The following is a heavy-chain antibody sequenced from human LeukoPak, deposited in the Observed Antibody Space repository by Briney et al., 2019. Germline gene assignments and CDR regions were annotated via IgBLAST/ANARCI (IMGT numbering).Heavy chain of an antibody. D-gene: IGHD2-2*01. J-gene: IGHJ4*02. CDR3: TRDRGCSSTSCYAGFDY. V-gene: IGHV3-49*04. Sequence: PGGSLRLSCTASGFTFGDYAMSWVRQAPGKGLEWVGFIRSKAYGGTTEYAASVKGRFTISRDDSKSIAYLQMNSLKTEDTAVYYCTRDRGCSSTSCYAGFDYWGQGTLVTVSS. CDR2: IRSKAYGGTT. CDR1: GFTFGDYA.